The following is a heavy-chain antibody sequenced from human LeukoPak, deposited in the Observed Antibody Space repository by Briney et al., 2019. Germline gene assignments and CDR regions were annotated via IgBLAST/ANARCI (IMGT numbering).Heavy chain of an antibody. J-gene: IGHJ3*02. CDR2: ISWNSGSI. Sequence: GRSLRLSCAASGFTFDDYAMHWVRQAPGKGLEWVSGISWNSGSIGYADSVKGRFTISRDNAKNSLYLQMNSLRAEDMALYYCAKGIAAAGTQAYAFDIWGQGTMVTVSS. CDR1: GFTFDDYA. V-gene: IGHV3-9*03. D-gene: IGHD6-13*01. CDR3: AKGIAAAGTQAYAFDI.